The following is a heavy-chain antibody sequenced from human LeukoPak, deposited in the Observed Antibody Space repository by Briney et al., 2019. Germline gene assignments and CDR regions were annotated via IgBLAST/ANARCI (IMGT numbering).Heavy chain of an antibody. Sequence: GGSLRLSCAASGFTFSSYSMNWVRQAPGKGLEWVSSISSSSYIYYADSVKGRFTISRDNAKNSLYLQMNSLRAEDTAVYYCARGPYPTYYDFWSGYYTAYWGQGTLVTVSS. CDR2: ISSSSYI. CDR3: ARGPYPTYYDFWSGYYTAY. D-gene: IGHD3-3*01. J-gene: IGHJ4*02. V-gene: IGHV3-21*01. CDR1: GFTFSSYS.